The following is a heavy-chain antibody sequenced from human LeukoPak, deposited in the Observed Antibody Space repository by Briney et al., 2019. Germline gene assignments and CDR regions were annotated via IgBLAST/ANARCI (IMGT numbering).Heavy chain of an antibody. J-gene: IGHJ3*02. Sequence: SSETLSLTCTVSGGSINSYYWSWIRQPAGKGLEWIGRIYTSGSTNYNPSLKSRVTMSIDTSKNQFSLKLSSVTAADTAVYYCAREGLQEHAFDIWGQGTMVTVSS. CDR2: IYTSGST. D-gene: IGHD4-11*01. V-gene: IGHV4-4*07. CDR1: GGSINSYY. CDR3: AREGLQEHAFDI.